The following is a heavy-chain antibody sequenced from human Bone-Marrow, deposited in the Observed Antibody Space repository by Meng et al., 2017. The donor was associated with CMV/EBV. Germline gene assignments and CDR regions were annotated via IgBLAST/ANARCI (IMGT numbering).Heavy chain of an antibody. J-gene: IGHJ4*02. CDR1: GFTFDDYA. Sequence: SLKISCAASGFTFDDYAMHWVRQAPGKGLEWVSGSSWNSGSIGYADSVKGRFTISRDNAKNSMYLQMNSLRAEDTSLYYCAKAIEYCSSTSCYALLDYWGQGTRVTFSS. CDR2: SSWNSGSI. D-gene: IGHD2-2*01. V-gene: IGHV3-9*01. CDR3: AKAIEYCSSTSCYALLDY.